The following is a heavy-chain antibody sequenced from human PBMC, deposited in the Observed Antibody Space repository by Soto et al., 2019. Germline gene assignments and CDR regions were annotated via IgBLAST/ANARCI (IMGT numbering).Heavy chain of an antibody. D-gene: IGHD6-13*01. V-gene: IGHV4-31*03. CDR1: DGYSSSGGYY. CDR2: IYYSGST. Sequence: SETQSLTSSVADGYSSSGGYYWSWIRKHPGKGLEWIGYIYYSGSTYYNPSLKSRVTISVDTSKNQFSLKLSSVTAADTAVYYCARVGIAADRWGYYYYGMDVWGQGTTVTVSS. J-gene: IGHJ6*02. CDR3: ARVGIAADRWGYYYYGMDV.